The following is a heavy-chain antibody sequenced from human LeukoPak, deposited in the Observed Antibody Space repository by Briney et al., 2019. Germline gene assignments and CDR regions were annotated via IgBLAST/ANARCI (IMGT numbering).Heavy chain of an antibody. CDR2: INPNSGGT. J-gene: IGHJ4*02. D-gene: IGHD5-12*01. CDR1: GYTFTGHY. Sequence: ASVKVSCKASGYTFTGHYIHWVRQAPGQGLEWMGWINPNSGGTNYAQKFQSRVTMTRDTSISTAYMELSRLRSDDTAVYYCARDLYERWLRLPLGYWGQGTLVTVSS. CDR3: ARDLYERWLRLPLGY. V-gene: IGHV1-2*02.